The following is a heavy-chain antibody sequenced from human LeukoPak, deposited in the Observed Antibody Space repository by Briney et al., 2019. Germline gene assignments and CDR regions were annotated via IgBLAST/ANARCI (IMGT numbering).Heavy chain of an antibody. D-gene: IGHD6-19*01. CDR3: ATIAVAGTSDY. J-gene: IGHJ4*02. V-gene: IGHV4-30-4*01. CDR2: IYYSGST. Sequence: SETLSLTCTVSGGSISSGDYYWSWIRQPPGKGLEWIGYIYYSGSTYYNPSLKSRVTISVDTSKNQFSLKLSSVTAADTAVYYCATIAVAGTSDYWGQGTLVTVSS. CDR1: GGSISSGDYY.